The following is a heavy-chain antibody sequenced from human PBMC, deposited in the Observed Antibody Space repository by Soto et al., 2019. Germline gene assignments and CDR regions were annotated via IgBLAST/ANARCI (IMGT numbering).Heavy chain of an antibody. V-gene: IGHV2-5*01. CDR2: IYWSGDE. J-gene: IGHJ3*02. CDR1: GFSLSTSGVG. D-gene: IGHD6-6*01. CDR3: ARGLATLPVFAFDI. Sequence: SGPTLVNPTQTLTLTCSFSGFSLSTSGVGVGWIRQSPGKALEWLALIYWSGDEHYRPSLKSRLTIIKDTSKNHVVLIMTDMDPVDTATYYCARGLATLPVFAFDIWGQGTMVTVSS.